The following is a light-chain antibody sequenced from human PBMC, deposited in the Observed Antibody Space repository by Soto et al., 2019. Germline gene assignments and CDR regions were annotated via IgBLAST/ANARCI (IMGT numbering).Light chain of an antibody. CDR1: QGISSA. V-gene: IGKV1-13*02. J-gene: IGKJ5*01. CDR3: QQFNSYLIT. Sequence: AIQLTQSPSSLSASVGDRVTITCRASQGISSALAWYQQKPGKAPKLLIYDASSLESGVPSRFSGSGPGTDFTLTISSLQPEDFATYYCQQFNSYLITFGQGTRLEIK. CDR2: DAS.